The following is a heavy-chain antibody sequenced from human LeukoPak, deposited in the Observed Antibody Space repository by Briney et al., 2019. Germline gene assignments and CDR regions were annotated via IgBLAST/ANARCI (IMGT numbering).Heavy chain of an antibody. Sequence: SVKVSFKASVGTFSSYAISWVRQAPGQGLEWMGGIIPIFGTDNYAQKFQGRVTITTDESTSTAYMELSSLRSEDTAVYYCARGVLGQLAHSDAFDIWGQGTMVTVSS. CDR1: VGTFSSYA. J-gene: IGHJ3*02. V-gene: IGHV1-69*05. CDR3: ARGVLGQLAHSDAFDI. CDR2: IIPIFGTD. D-gene: IGHD6-6*01.